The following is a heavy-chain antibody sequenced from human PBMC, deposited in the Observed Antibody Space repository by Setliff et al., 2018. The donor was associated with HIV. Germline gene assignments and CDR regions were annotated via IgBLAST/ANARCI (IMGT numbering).Heavy chain of an antibody. CDR1: GYTFSGYY. V-gene: IGHV1-2*02. CDR2: INPNSGAT. J-gene: IGHJ4*02. D-gene: IGHD1-26*01. CDR3: ALASIVSTARWNH. Sequence: GASVKVSCKASGYTFSGYYLHWVRRAPGQGLEWMGWINPNSGATKYAQSFQGRVTMTRDTSISTAYMDLSSLTSDDTAAYYCALASIVSTARWNHWGRGTTVTVSS.